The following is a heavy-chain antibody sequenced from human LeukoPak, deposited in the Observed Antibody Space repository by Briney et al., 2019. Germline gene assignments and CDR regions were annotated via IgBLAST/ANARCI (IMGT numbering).Heavy chain of an antibody. D-gene: IGHD4-17*01. CDR1: GGSISSSSYY. CDR3: ARALPPTDPSPDDYGDYDWFDP. Sequence: PSETLSLTCTVSGGSISSSSYYWGWIRQPPGKGLEWIGEINHSGSTNYNPSLKSRVTISVDTSKNQFSLKLSSVTAADTAVYYCARALPPTDPSPDDYGDYDWFDPWGQGTLVTVSS. V-gene: IGHV4-39*07. CDR2: INHSGST. J-gene: IGHJ5*02.